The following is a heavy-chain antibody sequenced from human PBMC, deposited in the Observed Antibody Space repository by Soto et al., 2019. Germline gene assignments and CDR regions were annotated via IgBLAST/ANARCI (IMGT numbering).Heavy chain of an antibody. V-gene: IGHV4-39*01. D-gene: IGHD3-10*01. J-gene: IGHJ4*02. CDR3: ARHFGPGSPDY. CDR1: GGSISSYY. CDR2: IYYSGST. Sequence: SETLSLTCTVSGGSISSYYWGWIRQPPGKGLEWIGSIYYSGSTYYNPSLKSRVTISVDTSKNQFSLKLSSVTAADTAVYYCARHFGPGSPDYWGQGTLVTVS.